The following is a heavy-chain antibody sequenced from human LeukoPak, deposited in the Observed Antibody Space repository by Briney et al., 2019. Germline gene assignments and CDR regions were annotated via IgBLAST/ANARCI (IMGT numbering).Heavy chain of an antibody. CDR2: IYYSGST. J-gene: IGHJ4*02. Sequence: SETLSLTCTVSGGSISSYYWSWIRQPPGKGLEWIGYIYYSGSTNYNPSLKSRATISVDTSKNQFSLKLSSVTAADTAVYYCARRRAYSSSWFDYWGQGTLVTVSS. D-gene: IGHD6-13*01. CDR1: GGSISSYY. CDR3: ARRRAYSSSWFDY. V-gene: IGHV4-59*08.